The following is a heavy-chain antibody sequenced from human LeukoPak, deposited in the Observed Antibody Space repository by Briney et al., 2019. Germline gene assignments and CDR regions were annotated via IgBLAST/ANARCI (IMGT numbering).Heavy chain of an antibody. J-gene: IGHJ5*02. CDR2: INYSGST. D-gene: IGHD6-13*01. CDR1: GGSFSGYY. V-gene: IGHV4-34*01. Sequence: SETLSLTCAVYGGSFSGYYWSWIRQPPGKGLEWIGEINYSGSTNYNPSLKSRVTISVDTSKNQFSLKLSSVTAADTAVYYCARGKGIAAAGTLWFDPWGQGTLVTVSS. CDR3: ARGKGIAAAGTLWFDP.